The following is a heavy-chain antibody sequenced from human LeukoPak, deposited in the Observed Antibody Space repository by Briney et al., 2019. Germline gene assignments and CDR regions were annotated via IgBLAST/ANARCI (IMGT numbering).Heavy chain of an antibody. Sequence: SGGSLRLSCAASGFTFSSHSMNWVRQAPGKGLEWVSSISSSSSYIYYADSVKGRFTISRDNAKNSLYLQMNSLRAEDTAVYYCARSRITIFGTVSHYWGQGTLVTVSS. CDR2: ISSSSSYI. CDR1: GFTFSSHS. V-gene: IGHV3-21*01. D-gene: IGHD3-3*01. CDR3: ARSRITIFGTVSHY. J-gene: IGHJ4*02.